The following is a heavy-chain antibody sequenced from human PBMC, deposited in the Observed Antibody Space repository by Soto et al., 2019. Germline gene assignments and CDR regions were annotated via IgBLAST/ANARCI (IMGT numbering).Heavy chain of an antibody. CDR2: IYTGGDT. Sequence: GGSLRLSCAACGFTFSSYCINWVRQAPGKGLEWVSFIYTGGDTYYAESVKGRFTTSRDDSKNTVYLHMNSLRADDTAVYYCARDTVSTSDYGLDVWCQRTTFTVCS. J-gene: IGHJ6*02. V-gene: IGHV3-53*01. CDR3: ARDTVSTSDYGLDV. CDR1: GFTFSSYC. D-gene: IGHD2-2*01.